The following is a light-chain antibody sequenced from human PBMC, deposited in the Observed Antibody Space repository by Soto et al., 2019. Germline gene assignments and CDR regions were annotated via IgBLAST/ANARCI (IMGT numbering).Light chain of an antibody. CDR1: QSVSSSY. Sequence: EIVMTQSPAPLSVSPGSRATLSCGASQSVSSSYLAWYQQKPGQAPRLLIYGASSRATGIPDRFSGSGSGTDSTLTISRLEPEDFAVYYCQQYGSSWTCGQGTKVDIK. J-gene: IGKJ1*01. CDR3: QQYGSSWT. V-gene: IGKV3-20*01. CDR2: GAS.